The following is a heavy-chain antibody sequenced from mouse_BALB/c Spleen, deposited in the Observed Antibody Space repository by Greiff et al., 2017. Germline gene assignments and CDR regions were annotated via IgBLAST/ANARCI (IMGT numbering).Heavy chain of an antibody. D-gene: IGHD2-1*01. J-gene: IGHJ4*01. CDR2: IDPETGGN. CDR1: GYTFTDYE. V-gene: IGHV1-15*01. Sequence: VQLQQSGAELVRPGASVTLSCKASGYTFTDYEMHWVKQTPVHGLEWIGAIDPETGGNAYNQKFKGKATLTADKSSSTAYMELRSLTSEDSAVYYCTREDGNYDYAMDYWGQGTSVTVSS. CDR3: TREDGNYDYAMDY.